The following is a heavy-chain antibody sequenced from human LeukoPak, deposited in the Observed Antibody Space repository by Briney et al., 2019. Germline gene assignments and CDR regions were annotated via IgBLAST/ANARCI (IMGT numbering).Heavy chain of an antibody. CDR3: ARPYYYDSRIDP. CDR2: MYYSGST. J-gene: IGHJ5*02. CDR1: GGSISSGDYY. Sequence: LQTLSLTCTVSGGSISSGDYYWSWIRQPPGKGLEWIAYMYYSGSTYYNPSLKSRVTMSADTSKNQLSLKLSSVTAADTAVYYCARPYYYDSRIDPWGQGILVTVSS. D-gene: IGHD3-22*01. V-gene: IGHV4-30-4*01.